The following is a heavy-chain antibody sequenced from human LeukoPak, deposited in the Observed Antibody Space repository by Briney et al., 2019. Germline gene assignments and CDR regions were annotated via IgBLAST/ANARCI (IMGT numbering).Heavy chain of an antibody. CDR1: GYTFTGYY. Sequence: ASVKVSCKASGYTFTGYYMHWVRQAPGQGLEWMGWINPNSGGTNYAQKFQGRVTMTRDTSISTAYMELSRLRSDDKAVYYCARSEDSGSYYVSFDYWGQGTLVTVSS. J-gene: IGHJ4*02. CDR2: INPNSGGT. CDR3: ARSEDSGSYYVSFDY. V-gene: IGHV1-2*02. D-gene: IGHD1-26*01.